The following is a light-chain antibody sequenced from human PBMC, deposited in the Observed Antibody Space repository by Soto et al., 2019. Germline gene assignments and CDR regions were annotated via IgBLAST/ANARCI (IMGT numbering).Light chain of an antibody. Sequence: EIVLTQSPGTLSLSPGERATLSCRASQSFNSIYLAWYQQKPGQAPRLLIYGASSRATGIPDRFSGSGSGTDFTLTISRLEPEDFAVYYCHQYDSWTFGQGTKGGYQ. CDR2: GAS. V-gene: IGKV3-20*01. CDR1: QSFNSIY. J-gene: IGKJ1*01. CDR3: HQYDSWT.